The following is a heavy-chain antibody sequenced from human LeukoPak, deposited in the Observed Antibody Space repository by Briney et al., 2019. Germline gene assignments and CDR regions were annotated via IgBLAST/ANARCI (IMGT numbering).Heavy chain of an antibody. J-gene: IGHJ3*02. CDR1: GYTLTELS. CDR2: FDPEDGET. D-gene: IGHD1-1*01. V-gene: IGHV1-24*01. Sequence: ASVKVSCKVSGYTLTELSMHWVRQAPGKGLEWMGGFDPEDGETIYAQKLQGRVTMTTDTSTSTAYMELRSLRSDDTAVYYCARGWVQLDAFDIWGQGTMVTVSS. CDR3: ARGWVQLDAFDI.